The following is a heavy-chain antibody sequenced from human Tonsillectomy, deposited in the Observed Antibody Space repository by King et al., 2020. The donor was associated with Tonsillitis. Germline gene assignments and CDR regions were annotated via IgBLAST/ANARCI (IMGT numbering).Heavy chain of an antibody. CDR3: SRRTGTTNCFDP. Sequence: VQLVQSGAEVKKPGDSLKISCKTSGYSFDNYLVVWVRQMPGKGLEWMGSIHPGGSDIRYSPSFRGQVTISVDRSITTAYLQWTSLKNSDTAIYYCSRRTGTTNCFDPGGQGTLFPVSS. CDR2: IHPGGSDI. V-gene: IGHV5-51*01. D-gene: IGHD1/OR15-1a*01. J-gene: IGHJ5*02. CDR1: GYSFDNYL.